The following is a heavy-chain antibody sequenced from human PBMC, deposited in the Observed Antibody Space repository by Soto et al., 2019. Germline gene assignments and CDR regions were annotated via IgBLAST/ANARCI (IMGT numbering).Heavy chain of an antibody. Sequence: PLASVKVSCKASGYTFTGYYMHWVRQAPGQGLEWMGWINPNSGGTNYAQKFQGWATMTRDTSISTAYMELSRLRSDDTAVYYCARARKDTAMADEYYYDGMDVWGKGTTVTVSS. CDR1: GYTFTGYY. CDR3: ARARKDTAMADEYYYDGMDV. D-gene: IGHD5-18*01. J-gene: IGHJ6*04. V-gene: IGHV1-2*04. CDR2: INPNSGGT.